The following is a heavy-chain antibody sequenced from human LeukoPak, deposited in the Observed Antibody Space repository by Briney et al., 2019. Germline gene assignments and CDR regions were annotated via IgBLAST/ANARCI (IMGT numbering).Heavy chain of an antibody. CDR2: ISSNGGSI. CDR3: AKPVALVPNYYYYMDV. V-gene: IGHV3-9*01. CDR1: GFTFDDYA. D-gene: IGHD2-15*01. Sequence: PGGSLRLSCAASGFTFDDYAMHWVRQVPGRGLEWVSGISSNGGSIAYADSVKGRFTISRDNAKNSLYLQMNSLRAEDTAVYYCAKPVALVPNYYYYMDVWGKGTTVTVSS. J-gene: IGHJ6*03.